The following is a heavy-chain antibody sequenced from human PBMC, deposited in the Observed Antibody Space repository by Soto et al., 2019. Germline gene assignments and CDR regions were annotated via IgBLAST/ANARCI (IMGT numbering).Heavy chain of an antibody. Sequence: ASVKVSCKVSGYTLTELSMHWVRQAPGKGLEWMGGFDPEDGETIYAQKFQGRVTMTEDTSTDTAYMELSSLRSEDTAVYYCATDFITMTFLVFDPWGQGTLVTVSS. D-gene: IGHD3-22*01. CDR3: ATDFITMTFLVFDP. CDR2: FDPEDGET. CDR1: GYTLTELS. J-gene: IGHJ5*02. V-gene: IGHV1-24*01.